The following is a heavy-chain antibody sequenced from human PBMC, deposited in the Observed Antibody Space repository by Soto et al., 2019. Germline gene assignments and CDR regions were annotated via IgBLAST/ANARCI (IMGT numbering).Heavy chain of an antibody. CDR2: IYHSGST. CDR1: GGSISSSYW. J-gene: IGHJ4*02. V-gene: IGHV4-4*02. D-gene: IGHD2-8*02. Sequence: SETLSLTCAVSGGSISSSYWWSWVRQPPGKGLEWIGEIYHSGSTNYNTSLKSRVTISVDTSKHQFSLKLTSVTAADTAVYYCARDKITGLFDYWGQGTLVTVSS. CDR3: ARDKITGLFDY.